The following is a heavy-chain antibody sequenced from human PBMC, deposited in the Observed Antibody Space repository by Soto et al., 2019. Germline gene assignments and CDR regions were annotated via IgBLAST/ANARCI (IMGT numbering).Heavy chain of an antibody. CDR1: GFNIDDYG. D-gene: IGHD3-10*01. V-gene: IGHV3-23*04. J-gene: IGHJ4*02. CDR2: ITDSGGDA. Sequence: QLVESGGGLVQPGRSLRLSCAASGFNIDDYGMHWVRQAPGKGLEWVSTITDSGGDAKYADSVRGRFTISRDNSKNTLYLQMSSLRAEDSAVYYCARGSTDSYPGSRIFDFWGRGTLVTVSS. CDR3: ARGSTDSYPGSRIFDF.